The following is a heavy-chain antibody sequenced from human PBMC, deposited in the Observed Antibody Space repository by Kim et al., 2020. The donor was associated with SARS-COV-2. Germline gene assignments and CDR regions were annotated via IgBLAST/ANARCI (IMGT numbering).Heavy chain of an antibody. J-gene: IGHJ4*02. D-gene: IGHD6-13*01. CDR3: TTDIWTAVGVDY. CDR1: GFTFSKAW. Sequence: GGSLRLSCAASGFTFSKAWMNWVRQAPGKGLEWVGRIKSKTDGGITDYAAPVKGRFTISRDDSKNTLYLQIKSLKTEDTAVYYCTTDIWTAVGVDYWGQGALVTVSP. CDR2: IKSKTDGGIT. V-gene: IGHV3-15*01.